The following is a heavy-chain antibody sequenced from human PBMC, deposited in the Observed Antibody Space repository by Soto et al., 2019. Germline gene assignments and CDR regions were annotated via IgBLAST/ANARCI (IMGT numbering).Heavy chain of an antibody. D-gene: IGHD2-2*01. V-gene: IGHV3-23*01. Sequence: EVQLLESGGGLVQPGGSLRLSCAASGFTFSSYAMSWVRQAPGKGLEWVSAISGSGGSTYYADSVKGRFTISRDNSKNTLYLQMNSLRAEDTAVYYCAEGQRLQYLFDYWGQGSLVTVSS. CDR1: GFTFSSYA. J-gene: IGHJ4*02. CDR3: AEGQRLQYLFDY. CDR2: ISGSGGST.